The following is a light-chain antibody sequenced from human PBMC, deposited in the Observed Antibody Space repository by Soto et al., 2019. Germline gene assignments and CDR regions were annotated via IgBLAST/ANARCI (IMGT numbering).Light chain of an antibody. J-gene: IGLJ2*01. Sequence: QSALTQPRSVSGSPGQSVTISCTGTSSDVGGYNYVPWYQQHPGKLPKLMIYDVTQRPSGVPDRFSGSKSGNTASLIISGLQAEDEADYYCCSYAGSYTVVFGGGTKLTVL. CDR1: SSDVGGYNY. CDR3: CSYAGSYTVV. V-gene: IGLV2-11*01. CDR2: DVT.